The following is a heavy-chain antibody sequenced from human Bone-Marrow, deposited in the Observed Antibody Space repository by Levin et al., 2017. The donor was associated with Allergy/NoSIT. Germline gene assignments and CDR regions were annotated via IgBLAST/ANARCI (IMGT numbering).Heavy chain of an antibody. CDR1: GFIFSDYG. CDR3: AKPGWGSDHYFDY. J-gene: IGHJ4*02. Sequence: PGGSLRLSCEASGFIFSDYGMHWVRQAPGKGLEWLAVISYNGREKQYADSVKGRFTISRDNSKNMLYLQMNSLRAEDTAVYYCAKPGWGSDHYFDYWGQGTLVAVSS. CDR2: ISYNGREK. V-gene: IGHV3-30*18. D-gene: IGHD7-27*01.